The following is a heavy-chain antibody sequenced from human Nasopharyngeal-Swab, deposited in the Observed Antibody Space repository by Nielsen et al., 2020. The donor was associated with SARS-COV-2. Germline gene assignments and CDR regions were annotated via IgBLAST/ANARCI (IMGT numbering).Heavy chain of an antibody. Sequence: WVRQAPGQRLEWMGWINAGNGNTKYSQKFQGRVTITRDTSASTAYMELSGLRSEDTAVYYCARAKYCSSTSCLRWGYFDYWGQGTLVTVSS. J-gene: IGHJ4*02. D-gene: IGHD2-2*01. V-gene: IGHV1-3*01. CDR3: ARAKYCSSTSCLRWGYFDY. CDR2: INAGNGNT.